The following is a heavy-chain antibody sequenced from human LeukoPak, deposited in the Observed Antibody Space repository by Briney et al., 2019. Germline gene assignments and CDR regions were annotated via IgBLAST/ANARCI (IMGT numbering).Heavy chain of an antibody. CDR2: IYTSGST. D-gene: IGHD2-21*01. CDR1: GGSISSYY. Sequence: SETLSLTCTVSGGSISSYYWSWIRQPAGKGLDWIGRIYTSGSTNYNPSLKSRVTMSVDTSKNQFSLKLTSVTAAATAVYYVSHYLENHFVYWGREPMVTVAS. V-gene: IGHV4-4*07. CDR3: SHYLENHFVY. J-gene: IGHJ4*02.